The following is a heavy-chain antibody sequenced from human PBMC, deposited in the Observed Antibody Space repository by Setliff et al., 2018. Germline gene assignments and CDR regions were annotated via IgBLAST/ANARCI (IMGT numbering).Heavy chain of an antibody. CDR1: GFTFGDYA. V-gene: IGHV3-49*04. CDR3: TRGVAPDYYYYGMDV. D-gene: IGHD2-15*01. CDR2: IRSKAYGGTT. Sequence: PGGSLRLSCTASGFTFGDYAMSWVRQAPGKGLEWVGFIRSKAYGGTTEYAASVKGRFTISRDDSKSIAYLQMNGLKTEDTAVYYCTRGVAPDYYYYGMDVWGQGTTVTVSS. J-gene: IGHJ6*02.